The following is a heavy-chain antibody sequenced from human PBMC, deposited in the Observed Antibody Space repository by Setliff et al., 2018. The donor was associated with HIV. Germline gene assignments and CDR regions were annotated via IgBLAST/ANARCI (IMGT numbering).Heavy chain of an antibody. CDR1: GDSISSSSYY. V-gene: IGHV4-39*07. CDR3: ARVINYYDSSPFDY. Sequence: TLSLTCSVSGDSISSSSYYWGWIRQPPGKGLEWIGSIYYSGSTYYNPSLKSRVTISVDASKNQFSLKLSSVTAADTAVYYRARVINYYDSSPFDYWGQGTLVTVSS. D-gene: IGHD3-22*01. CDR2: IYYSGST. J-gene: IGHJ4*02.